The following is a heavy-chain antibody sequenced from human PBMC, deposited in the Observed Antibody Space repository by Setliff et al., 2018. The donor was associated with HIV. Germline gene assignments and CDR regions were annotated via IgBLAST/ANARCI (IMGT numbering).Heavy chain of an antibody. CDR1: GASISSHY. CDR2: VYYSGTT. V-gene: IGHV4-59*11. D-gene: IGHD3-22*01. Sequence: SETLSLTCTVSGASISSHYWSWIRQSPGKGLEWIGHVYYSGTTKYNPSLQSRVSMSVDTSKNQVSVRLPSLSAADTAVYYCARDVTFITHDALDLWGQGIMVTV. CDR3: ARDVTFITHDALDL. J-gene: IGHJ3*01.